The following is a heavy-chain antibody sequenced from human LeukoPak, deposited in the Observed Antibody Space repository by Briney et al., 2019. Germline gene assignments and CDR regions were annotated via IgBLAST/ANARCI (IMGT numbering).Heavy chain of an antibody. CDR1: GPTSSSYW. J-gene: IGHJ4*02. Sequence: GGSLRLSCAASGPTSSSYWMHWVRQAPGKGLEWVAVAHNDGDTKYYADSVRGRFTISRDNSKNTLHLQMSSLRAEDTAVYYCATGSGSYYSHWGQGTLVTVSS. CDR3: ATGSGSYYSH. CDR2: AHNDGDTK. V-gene: IGHV3-30*02. D-gene: IGHD3-22*01.